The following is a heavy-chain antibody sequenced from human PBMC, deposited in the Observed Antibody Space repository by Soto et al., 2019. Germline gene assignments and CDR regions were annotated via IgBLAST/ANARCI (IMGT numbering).Heavy chain of an antibody. D-gene: IGHD2-15*01. CDR1: GFTFTNYA. CDR2: ISSDETNK. Sequence: QVQLVESGGGVVQPGRSLRLSCAASGFTFTNYAMHWVRQAPGKRLEWVAVISSDETNKFYADSVKGRFTISRDNSKNTLYLQMNSLRHEDTAVYYCASGLGYCHGGTCYPWGQGTLVTVSS. J-gene: IGHJ5*02. CDR3: ASGLGYCHGGTCYP. V-gene: IGHV3-30-3*01.